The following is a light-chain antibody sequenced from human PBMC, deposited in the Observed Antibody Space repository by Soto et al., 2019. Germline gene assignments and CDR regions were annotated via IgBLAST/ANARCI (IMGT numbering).Light chain of an antibody. Sequence: QSVLTQPASVSGSPGQSISISGTGTSSDIGDYNYVSWYQQHPGKAPKLMIYEVSNRPSGVSNRFSGSKSGNTASLTISGLQAEDEADYYCNSYTSSSTLMVFGGGTKLTVL. CDR1: SSDIGDYNY. CDR2: EVS. CDR3: NSYTSSSTLMV. V-gene: IGLV2-14*01. J-gene: IGLJ2*01.